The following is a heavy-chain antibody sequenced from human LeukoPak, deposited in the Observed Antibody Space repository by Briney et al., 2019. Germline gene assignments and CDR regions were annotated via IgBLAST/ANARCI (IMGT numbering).Heavy chain of an antibody. D-gene: IGHD5-18*01. Sequence: GGSLRLSCEASGFTFSNHWMHWVRQAPGKGLVWVSRINGDGSTTTYADSVKGRFTISRDNAKNTLYLQMYSLRTEDTAVYYCASAGDSSEIDYWGQGSLVTVSS. CDR1: GFTFSNHW. CDR2: INGDGSTT. V-gene: IGHV3-74*01. J-gene: IGHJ4*02. CDR3: ASAGDSSEIDY.